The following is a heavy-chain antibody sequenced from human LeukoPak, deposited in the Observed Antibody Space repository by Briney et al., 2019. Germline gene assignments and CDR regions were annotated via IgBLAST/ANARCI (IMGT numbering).Heavy chain of an antibody. D-gene: IGHD3-16*01. Sequence: GGSLRLSCEASGFTFSNYSMNWVRQAPGKGLEWVSYIRSSSSTIYYADSVKGRFTISRDNAKNSLFLQMNSLRAEDTAVYYCARDGGAAPLSYWGQGTLVTVSS. CDR1: GFTFSNYS. CDR2: IRSSSSTI. J-gene: IGHJ4*02. V-gene: IGHV3-48*04. CDR3: ARDGGAAPLSY.